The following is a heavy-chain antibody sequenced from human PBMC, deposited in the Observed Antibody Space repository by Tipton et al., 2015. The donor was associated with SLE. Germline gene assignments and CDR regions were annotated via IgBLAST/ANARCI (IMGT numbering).Heavy chain of an antibody. V-gene: IGHV4-61*01. CDR1: GGSVNSGSLY. D-gene: IGHD5-12*01. Sequence: TLSLTCTVSGGSVNSGSLYWNWIRQSPGKGLEWIGYISYSGSTNYNPSLKSRVTISVDMSRNQFFLKIISVTAADTAVYYCARGKPELQLWLRRYFLDFWGQGTLVTVSS. J-gene: IGHJ4*02. CDR3: ARGKPELQLWLRRYFLDF. CDR2: ISYSGST.